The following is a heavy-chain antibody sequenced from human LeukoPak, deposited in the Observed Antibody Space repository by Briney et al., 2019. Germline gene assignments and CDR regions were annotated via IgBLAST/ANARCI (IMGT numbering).Heavy chain of an antibody. V-gene: IGHV3-48*03. Sequence: PGGSLRLSRAASGFTFSSYEMNWVRQPPGKGLEGVSYISSSGSTIYYAVSVKGRFNISRDNAMNSLYLQMNSLRAEDTAVYYCARSQQWLLRYTYYYGMDVWGQGTTVTVSS. D-gene: IGHD6-19*01. CDR2: ISSSGSTI. CDR1: GFTFSSYE. J-gene: IGHJ6*02. CDR3: ARSQQWLLRYTYYYGMDV.